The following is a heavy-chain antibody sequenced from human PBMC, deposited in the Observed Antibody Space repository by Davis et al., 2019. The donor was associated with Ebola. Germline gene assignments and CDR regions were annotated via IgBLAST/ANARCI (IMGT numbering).Heavy chain of an antibody. J-gene: IGHJ3*02. CDR2: IYPGDSDT. V-gene: IGHV5-51*01. CDR1: GYSFTSYW. Sequence: KVSCKGSGYSFTSYWIGWVRQMPGKGLEWMGIIYPGDSDTRYSPSFQGQVTISADKSISTAYLQWSSLKASDTAMYYCARPHPHDYGGFVAFDIWGQGTMVTVSS. CDR3: ARPHPHDYGGFVAFDI. D-gene: IGHD4-23*01.